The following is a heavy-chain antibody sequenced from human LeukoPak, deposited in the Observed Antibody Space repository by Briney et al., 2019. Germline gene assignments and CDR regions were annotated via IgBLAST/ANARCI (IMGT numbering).Heavy chain of an antibody. CDR2: ISDSGGST. D-gene: IGHD2-2*01. CDR1: GFTFSSYA. J-gene: IGHJ4*02. V-gene: IGHV3-23*01. Sequence: GGSLRLSCAASGFTFSSYAMSWVRQAPGKGLEWVSAISDSGGSTYYADSVKGRFTISRDNSKNTLYLQMNSLRAEDTAVYYCAKAHTGYQLLSGFYWGQGTLVTVSS. CDR3: AKAHTGYQLLSGFY.